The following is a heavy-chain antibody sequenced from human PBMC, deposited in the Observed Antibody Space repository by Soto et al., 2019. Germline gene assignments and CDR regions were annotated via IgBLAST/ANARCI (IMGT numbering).Heavy chain of an antibody. Sequence: QVHLVQSGAEVRKPGASVKVSCKAAGYTFSSYAMHWVRQAPGQRREWMGWINAGYGNTKSSQKFQDRVTISRDTSASTGYMEMTSLRSEDTAVYYCARDTGDGTFDFWGQGTLVTVSS. V-gene: IGHV1-3*01. CDR1: GYTFSSYA. CDR3: ARDTGDGTFDF. CDR2: INAGYGNT. J-gene: IGHJ4*02. D-gene: IGHD7-27*01.